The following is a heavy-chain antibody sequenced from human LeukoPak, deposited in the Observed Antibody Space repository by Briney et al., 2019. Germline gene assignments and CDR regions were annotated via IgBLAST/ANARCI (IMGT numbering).Heavy chain of an antibody. CDR1: GFTFNGSA. D-gene: IGHD3-9*01. J-gene: IGHJ4*02. CDR2: IRSKANSYAT. Sequence: GGSLKLSCAASGFTFNGSAMHWVRQASGKGLEWVGRIRSKANSYATAYAASVKGRFTISRDDSKNTAYLQMNSLKTEDTAVYYCTRRNILTGSVDYWGQGTLVTVSS. CDR3: TRRNILTGSVDY. V-gene: IGHV3-73*01.